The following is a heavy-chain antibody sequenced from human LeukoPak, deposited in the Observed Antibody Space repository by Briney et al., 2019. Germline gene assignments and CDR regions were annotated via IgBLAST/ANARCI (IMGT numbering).Heavy chain of an antibody. J-gene: IGHJ4*02. CDR2: IYYSGST. Sequence: SETLSLTCTVSGGSISSYYWSWIRQPPGKGLEWIGNIYYSGSTNYNPSLKSRVTISLDTSKNQFSLKLSSVTAADTAVYYCARARHGYIYGYRPNELGHFFDYWGQGTLVTVSS. V-gene: IGHV4-59*12. CDR3: ARARHGYIYGYRPNELGHFFDY. D-gene: IGHD5-18*01. CDR1: GGSISSYY.